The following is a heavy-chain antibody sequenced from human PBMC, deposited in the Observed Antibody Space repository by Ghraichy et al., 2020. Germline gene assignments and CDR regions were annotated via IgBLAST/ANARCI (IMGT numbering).Heavy chain of an antibody. J-gene: IGHJ4*02. CDR3: AKEDYYDSSDYYPQNFDY. Sequence: GGSLRLSCAASGFTFDGYAMNWVRQAPGKGLEWVSVISGSGGSTYYADSVKGRFTISRDNSKNTLYLQMNSLRAEDTAVYYCAKEDYYDSSDYYPQNFDYGGKRTLLIVP. CDR2: ISGSGGST. V-gene: IGHV3-23*01. CDR1: GFTFDGYA. D-gene: IGHD3-22*01.